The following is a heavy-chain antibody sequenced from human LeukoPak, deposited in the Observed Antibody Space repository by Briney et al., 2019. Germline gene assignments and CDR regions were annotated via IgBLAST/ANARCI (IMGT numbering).Heavy chain of an antibody. J-gene: IGHJ4*02. Sequence: PGGSLRLSCAASGFTFRNYGMHWVRQAPGKGLEWVAVIWNDGSYKHYADSVKGRFTISRDNSKNTLYLQMDSLRAEDTAVYYCARESNYYDGNGYYYNFDYWGRGALVTVSS. D-gene: IGHD3-22*01. CDR1: GFTFRNYG. CDR2: IWNDGSYK. V-gene: IGHV3-33*01. CDR3: ARESNYYDGNGYYYNFDY.